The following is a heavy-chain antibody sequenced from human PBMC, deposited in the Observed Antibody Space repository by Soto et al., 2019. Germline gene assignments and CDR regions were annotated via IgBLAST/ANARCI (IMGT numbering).Heavy chain of an antibody. J-gene: IGHJ4*02. CDR3: ARGNSSGWSPFDY. CDR1: GGSISSSSYY. Sequence: QLQLQESGPGLVKPSETLSLTCTVSGGSISSSSYYWGWIRQPPGKGLEWIGSIYYSGSTYYNPSLKSRVTISVDTSKNQFSLKLSSVTAADTAVYYCARGNSSGWSPFDYWGQGTLVTVSS. D-gene: IGHD6-19*01. V-gene: IGHV4-39*01. CDR2: IYYSGST.